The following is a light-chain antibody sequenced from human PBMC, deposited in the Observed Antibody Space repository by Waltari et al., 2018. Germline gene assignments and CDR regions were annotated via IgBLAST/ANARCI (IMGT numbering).Light chain of an antibody. CDR1: SSDVGGYNY. CDR3: SSYTSSSTPPGVV. J-gene: IGLJ2*01. V-gene: IGLV2-14*03. Sequence: QSALTQPASVSGSPGQSITISCTGTSSDVGGYNYVSWYQQHPGKAPKLMMYDVSNRPSGVSNRFSGSKSGNTASLTISGLQAADEADYYCSSYTSSSTPPGVVFGGGTKLTVL. CDR2: DVS.